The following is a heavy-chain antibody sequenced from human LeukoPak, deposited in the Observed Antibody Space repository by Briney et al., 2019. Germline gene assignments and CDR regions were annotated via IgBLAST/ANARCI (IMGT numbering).Heavy chain of an antibody. V-gene: IGHV3-7*01. CDR1: GFTFSTYW. CDR2: IKQDGSGK. CDR3: ARDRDAAVAYFDY. Sequence: GGSLRLSCAASGFTFSTYWMSWVRQAPGKGLEWMANIKQDGSGKFYVDSVKGRFTISRDNAKTSLYLQMNSLRAEDTAVYYCARDRDAAVAYFDYWGQGISVTVSS. J-gene: IGHJ4*02. D-gene: IGHD4-23*01.